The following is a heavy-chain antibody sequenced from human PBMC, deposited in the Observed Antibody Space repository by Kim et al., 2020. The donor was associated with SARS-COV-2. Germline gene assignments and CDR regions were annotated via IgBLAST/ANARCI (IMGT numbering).Heavy chain of an antibody. CDR3: AKSYGSGNYFDY. CDR2: SSYSGST. V-gene: IGHV4-59*01. D-gene: IGHD3-10*01. CDR1: GGSISSYY. J-gene: IGHJ4*02. Sequence: SETLSLTCTVSGGSISSYYWSWIRQPPGKELEWIGYSSYSGSTKYNPSLKSRATISIDTSKIQVSLKLRSVTTGDTAIYYCAKSYGSGNYFDYWGQGTLV.